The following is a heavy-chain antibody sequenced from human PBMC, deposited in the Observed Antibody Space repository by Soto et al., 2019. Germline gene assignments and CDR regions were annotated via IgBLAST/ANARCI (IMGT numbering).Heavy chain of an antibody. D-gene: IGHD2-15*01. J-gene: IGHJ4*02. CDR2: IIPILGIA. CDR3: ARMGGVHCSGGSCYDY. V-gene: IGHV1-69*02. Sequence: QVQLVQSGAEVKKPGSSVKVSCKASGGTFSSYTISWVRQAPGHGLEWMGRIIPILGIANYAQKFQGRVTITADKSTSTAYMELSSLRSEDTAVYYCARMGGVHCSGGSCYDYWGQGTLVTVSS. CDR1: GGTFSSYT.